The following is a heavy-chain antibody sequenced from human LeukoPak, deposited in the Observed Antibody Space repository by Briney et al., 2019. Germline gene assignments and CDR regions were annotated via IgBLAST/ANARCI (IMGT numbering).Heavy chain of an antibody. J-gene: IGHJ5*02. CDR1: GGSFSGYY. Sequence: TSETLSLTCAVYGGSFSGYYWSWIRQPPGEGLEWIGFISYTGSTNYNPSLKSRVTVSVDTSKNQFSLKVTSVPAADTAVYYCARTIKSGNYYWFDPWGQGTLVTVSS. V-gene: IGHV4-59*01. D-gene: IGHD1-26*01. CDR3: ARTIKSGNYYWFDP. CDR2: ISYTGST.